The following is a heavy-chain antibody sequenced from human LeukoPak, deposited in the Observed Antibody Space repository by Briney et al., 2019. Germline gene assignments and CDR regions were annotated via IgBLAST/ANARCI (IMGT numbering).Heavy chain of an antibody. CDR3: ARDTPPRYSGYDQDAFDI. Sequence: SETLSLTCTVSGGSISSYYWSWIRQPPGKGLEWNGYIYYSGSTNYNPSLKSRVTISVDTSKNQFSLKLSSVTAADTAVYYCARDTPPRYSGYDQDAFDIWGQGTMVTVSS. V-gene: IGHV4-59*01. D-gene: IGHD5-12*01. CDR1: GGSISSYY. J-gene: IGHJ3*02. CDR2: IYYSGST.